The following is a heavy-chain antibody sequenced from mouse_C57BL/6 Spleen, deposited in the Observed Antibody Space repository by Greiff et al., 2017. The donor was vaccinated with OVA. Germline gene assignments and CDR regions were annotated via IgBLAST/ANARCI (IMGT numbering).Heavy chain of an antibody. V-gene: IGHV5-4*01. Sequence: EVKVVESGGGLVKPGGSLKLSCAASGFTFSSYAMSWVRQTPEKRLEWVATISDGGSYTYYPDNVKGRFTISRDNAKNNLYLQMSHLKSEDTAMYYCARDRGWVFDYWGQGTTLTVSS. CDR2: ISDGGSYT. J-gene: IGHJ2*01. CDR3: ARDRGWVFDY. CDR1: GFTFSSYA. D-gene: IGHD3-3*01.